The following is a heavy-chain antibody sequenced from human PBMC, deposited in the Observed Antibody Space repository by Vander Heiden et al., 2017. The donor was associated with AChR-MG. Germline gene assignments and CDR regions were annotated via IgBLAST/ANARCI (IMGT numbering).Heavy chain of an antibody. CDR2: ISSSSSYI. V-gene: IGHV3-21*01. D-gene: IGHD3-22*01. J-gene: IGHJ3*02. CDR1: GFTFSRYS. CDR3: ARDHYYYDSSAGAFDI. Sequence: EVQLVESGGGLVKPGGSLRLSCAASGFTFSRYSMNWVRQAPGKGLEWVSSISSSSSYIYYADSVKGRFTISRDNAKNSLYLQMNSLRAEDTAVYYCARDHYYYDSSAGAFDIWGQGTMVTVSS.